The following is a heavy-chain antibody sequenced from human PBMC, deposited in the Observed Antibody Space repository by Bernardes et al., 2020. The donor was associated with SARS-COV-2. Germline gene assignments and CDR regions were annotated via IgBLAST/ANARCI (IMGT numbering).Heavy chain of an antibody. CDR3: AGAYSPWYTESEHDGFHI. CDR1: QFSFSDYS. J-gene: IGHJ3*02. V-gene: IGHV3-21*01. D-gene: IGHD1-26*01. CDR2: ITSTSRYK. Sequence: GGSLRPSCVASQFSFSDYSMHWVRQAPGKGLEWVSCITSTSRYKYYGDSVKGRFTISRDNARNSLYLQMNSLRAEDTAVYYCAGAYSPWYTESEHDGFHIWGQGTVVTVIS.